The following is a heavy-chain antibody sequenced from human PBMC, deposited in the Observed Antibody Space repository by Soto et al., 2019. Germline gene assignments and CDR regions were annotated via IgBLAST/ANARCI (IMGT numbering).Heavy chain of an antibody. Sequence: QVQLVQSGAEVKKPGASVKVSCKASGYTFTSYGISWVRQAPGQGLEWMGWISAYNGNTNYAQKLQGRVTMTTDTSTGTAYMELRSLRSDATAVYYCARVGYDSSGYYLHAEYFQHWGQGTLVTVSS. J-gene: IGHJ1*01. CDR3: ARVGYDSSGYYLHAEYFQH. CDR1: GYTFTSYG. D-gene: IGHD3-22*01. CDR2: ISAYNGNT. V-gene: IGHV1-18*01.